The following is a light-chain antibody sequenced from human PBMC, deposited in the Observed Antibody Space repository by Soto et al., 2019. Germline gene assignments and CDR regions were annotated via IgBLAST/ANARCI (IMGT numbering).Light chain of an antibody. CDR2: WAS. V-gene: IGKV4-1*01. Sequence: DIVMPQSPDSLAVSLGERATINCKTRQSVLYSSDNRNNLTWFQQKPGQPPKPLIYWASTRESGVPDRFSGSGTGTDFALTISSLQAEDVAVYDCQQYYSTPRTFGQGTKVDI. J-gene: IGKJ1*01. CDR3: QQYYSTPRT. CDR1: QSVLYSSDNRNN.